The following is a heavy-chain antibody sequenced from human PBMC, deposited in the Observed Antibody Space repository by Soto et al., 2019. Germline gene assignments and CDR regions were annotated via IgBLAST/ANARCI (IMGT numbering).Heavy chain of an antibody. Sequence: GSLGLYCATSGFTFDSYWMPWVRQAPGNGPEWVANIKPDGSEKQYVDSVKGRFTVSRDNAKKSLDLQMNSLRVEDTAVYYCARAEDYDFWSGPPKYFDNWGQGTQVTVSS. CDR2: IKPDGSEK. CDR1: GFTFDSYW. CDR3: ARAEDYDFWSGPPKYFDN. J-gene: IGHJ4*02. V-gene: IGHV3-7*03. D-gene: IGHD3-3*01.